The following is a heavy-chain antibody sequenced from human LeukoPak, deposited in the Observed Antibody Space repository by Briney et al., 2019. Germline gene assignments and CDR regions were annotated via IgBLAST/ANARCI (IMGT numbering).Heavy chain of an antibody. Sequence: PGESLRLSCAASGFSISNDWMSWVRQAPGKGLEWVARVKSRSAGETTDYAAPVKGRFTISRDDSKNTLYLQMNSLKTEDTAVYYCTLIQGWGSGSYYRDLWGQGTLVTVSS. J-gene: IGHJ4*02. V-gene: IGHV3-15*01. D-gene: IGHD3-10*01. CDR1: GFSISNDW. CDR3: TLIQGWGSGSYYRDL. CDR2: VKSRSAGETT.